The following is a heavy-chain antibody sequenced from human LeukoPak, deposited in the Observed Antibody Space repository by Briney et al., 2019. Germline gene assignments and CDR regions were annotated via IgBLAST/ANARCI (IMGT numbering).Heavy chain of an antibody. CDR2: ISAYNGNT. Sequence: GASVKVSCKASGYTFTSYGISWVRQAPGQGLEGMGWISAYNGNTNYAQKLQGRVTMTTDTSTSTAYMELRSLRSDDTAVYYCARGRGFGELSLEYYFDYWGQGTLVTVSS. J-gene: IGHJ4*02. V-gene: IGHV1-18*04. D-gene: IGHD3-10*01. CDR3: ARGRGFGELSLEYYFDY. CDR1: GYTFTSYG.